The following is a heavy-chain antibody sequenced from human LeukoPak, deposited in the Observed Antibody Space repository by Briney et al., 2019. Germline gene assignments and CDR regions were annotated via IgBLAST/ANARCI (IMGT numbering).Heavy chain of an antibody. V-gene: IGHV3-23*01. J-gene: IGHJ3*02. CDR2: ITGSGGNT. CDR3: ARDRDYHDDRTDYYYDAFDI. CDR1: GFTFSNYA. Sequence: GGSLRLSCAASGFTFSNYAMSWVRQAPGKGLEWVSAITGSGGNTYYADSVKGRFTISRDNAKSSLYLRMDSLRVEDTAVYYCARDRDYHDDRTDYYYDAFDIWGQGTTVTVSS. D-gene: IGHD3-22*01.